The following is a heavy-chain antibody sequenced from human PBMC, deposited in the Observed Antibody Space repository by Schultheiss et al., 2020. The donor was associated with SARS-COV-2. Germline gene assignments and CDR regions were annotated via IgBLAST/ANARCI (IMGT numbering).Heavy chain of an antibody. CDR1: GFTFNDYY. J-gene: IGHJ6*03. CDR2: ISGSGGST. D-gene: IGHD2-21*01. Sequence: GGSLRLSCAASGFTFNDYYMSWIRQAPGKGLEWVSAISGSGGSTYYADSVKGRFTISRDNSKNTLYLQMNSLRAEDTAVYYCAKPAYCGGDCRNYYYYYYMDVWGKGTTVTVSS. CDR3: AKPAYCGGDCRNYYYYYYMDV. V-gene: IGHV3-23*01.